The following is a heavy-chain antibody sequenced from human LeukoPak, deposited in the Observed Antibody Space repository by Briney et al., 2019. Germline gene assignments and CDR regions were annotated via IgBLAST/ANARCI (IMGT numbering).Heavy chain of an antibody. J-gene: IGHJ5*02. V-gene: IGHV3-23*01. CDR1: GFTFSSYA. D-gene: IGHD6-19*01. CDR3: AKDPDRSGGYRPSFDP. Sequence: GGSLRLSCAASGFTFSSYAMSWVRQAPGKGLEWVSAISGSGSSTYYADSVKGRFTISRDNSTNTLYLQMKSLRAEDTAVYYCAKDPDRSGGYRPSFDPWGQGTLVTVSS. CDR2: ISGSGSST.